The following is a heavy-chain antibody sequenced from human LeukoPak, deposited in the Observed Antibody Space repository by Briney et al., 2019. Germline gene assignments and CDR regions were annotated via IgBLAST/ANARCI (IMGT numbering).Heavy chain of an antibody. Sequence: PSETLSLTCTVSGGSISSYYWSWIRQPPGKGLEWIGYIYYSGSTNYNPSLKSRVTISVDTSKNQFSLKLSSVTAADTAVYHCASPREYCSSTSCYLAFDIWGQGTMVTVSS. CDR3: ASPREYCSSTSCYLAFDI. J-gene: IGHJ3*02. CDR2: IYYSGST. CDR1: GGSISSYY. V-gene: IGHV4-59*08. D-gene: IGHD2-2*01.